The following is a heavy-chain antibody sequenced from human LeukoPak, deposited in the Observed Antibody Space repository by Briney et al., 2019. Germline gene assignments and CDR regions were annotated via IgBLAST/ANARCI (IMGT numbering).Heavy chain of an antibody. Sequence: PSETLSLTCAVYGGSFSGYYWSWIRQPPGKGLEWIGEINHSGSTNYNPSLKSRVTISVDTSKNQFSLNLSSVTAADTAVYYCARDRSVGDAFDIWGQGTMVTVSS. CDR1: GGSFSGYY. V-gene: IGHV4-34*01. CDR2: INHSGST. CDR3: ARDRSVGDAFDI. D-gene: IGHD2-15*01. J-gene: IGHJ3*02.